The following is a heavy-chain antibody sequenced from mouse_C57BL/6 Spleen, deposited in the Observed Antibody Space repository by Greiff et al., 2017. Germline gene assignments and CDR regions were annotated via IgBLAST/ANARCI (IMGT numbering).Heavy chain of an antibody. CDR2: ISYDGSN. V-gene: IGHV3-6*01. CDR3: ARGELGPFDY. Sequence: VQLQQSGPGLVKPSQSLSLTCSVTGYSITSGYYWNWIRQFPGNKLEWMGYISYDGSNNYNPSLKNRISITRDTSKNQFFLKLNSVTTEDTATYYCARGELGPFDYWGQGTTLTVSS. D-gene: IGHD4-1*01. J-gene: IGHJ2*01. CDR1: GYSITSGYY.